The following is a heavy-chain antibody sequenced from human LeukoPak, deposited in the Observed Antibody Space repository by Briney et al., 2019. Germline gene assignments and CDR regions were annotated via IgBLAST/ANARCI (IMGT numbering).Heavy chain of an antibody. J-gene: IGHJ3*02. V-gene: IGHV4-39*01. CDR3: ARYSGSHYAFDI. D-gene: IGHD1-26*01. CDR2: IYYSGST. CDR1: GGAISSCDYC. Sequence: SETLSLTCTVSGGAISSCDYCWGWIRPPPGKGLEWVGNIYYSGSTYYNPPLKSRLTISVATSKKQFSLKLSSVTAADTAVYYCARYSGSHYAFDIWGQGTMVTVSS.